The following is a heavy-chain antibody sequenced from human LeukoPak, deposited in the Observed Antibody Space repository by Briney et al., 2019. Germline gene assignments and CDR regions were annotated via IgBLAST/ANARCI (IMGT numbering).Heavy chain of an antibody. V-gene: IGHV3-30-3*01. CDR3: ARTYFYGAGSSPGAFDI. Sequence: PGRSLRLSCAASGFTFITYAMHWVRQAPGKGLEWVAVIAYDGSNEYYADSVKGRFTISRDNSKNTLSLQMNSLRAEDTAVYYCARTYFYGAGSSPGAFDIWGQGTMVTVSS. J-gene: IGHJ3*02. D-gene: IGHD3-10*01. CDR2: IAYDGSNE. CDR1: GFTFITYA.